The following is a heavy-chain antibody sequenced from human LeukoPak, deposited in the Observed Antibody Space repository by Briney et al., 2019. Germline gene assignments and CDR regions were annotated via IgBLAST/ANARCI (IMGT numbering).Heavy chain of an antibody. Sequence: SETLSLTCTVSGGSISSYYWSWIRQPPGKGLEWIGYIYYSGSTNYNPSLKSRVTMPVDTSKNQFSLKLSSVTAADAAAYYCARDMGGWGQGTLVTVSS. CDR2: IYYSGST. D-gene: IGHD3-16*01. CDR3: ARDMGG. V-gene: IGHV4-59*01. CDR1: GGSISSYY. J-gene: IGHJ4*02.